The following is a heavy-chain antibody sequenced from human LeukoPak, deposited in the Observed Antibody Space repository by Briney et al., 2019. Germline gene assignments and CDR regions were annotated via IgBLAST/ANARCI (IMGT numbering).Heavy chain of an antibody. CDR2: IHWDNDK. V-gene: IGHV2-70*10. D-gene: IGHD3-10*01. J-gene: IGHJ4*02. CDR3: ARHKYGSGSYRFDY. Sequence: SEPTQVNPKQPLKLTSTFSGFSLSTMGRYVRGIRQPPGKALAGITCIHWDNDKYYRASLKTRLTISKDTSKNQVVMTMTNMDPVDTATYYCARHKYGSGSYRFDYWGQGTLVTVSS. CDR1: GFSLSTMGRY.